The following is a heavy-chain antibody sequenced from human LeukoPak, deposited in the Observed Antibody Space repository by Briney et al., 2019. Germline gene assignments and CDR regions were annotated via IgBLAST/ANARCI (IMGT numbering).Heavy chain of an antibody. D-gene: IGHD2-21*02. CDR1: GGSISSYY. CDR3: ARATGITSNWFDP. J-gene: IGHJ5*02. CDR2: IYYSGST. Sequence: SETLSLTCTVSGGSISSYYWSWIRQPPGKGLEWIGYIYYSGSTNYNPSLKSRVTISVDTSKNQFSLKLSSVTAADTAVYYCARATGITSNWFDPWGQGTLVTVSS. V-gene: IGHV4-59*12.